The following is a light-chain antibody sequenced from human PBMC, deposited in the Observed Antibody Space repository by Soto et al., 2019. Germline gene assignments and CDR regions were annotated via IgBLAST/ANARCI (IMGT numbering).Light chain of an antibody. CDR2: GTS. J-gene: IGKJ4*01. Sequence: EIVMTQSPATLSVSAGERATLSCRASQSVSSNLAWYQQKPGQAPRLLIYGTSTRSTGTPAKFSGSGSGSDFTLTISGLQSEDFAVYYCQQYNSNWPITFGGGTKVEIK. V-gene: IGKV3-15*01. CDR1: QSVSSN. CDR3: QQYNSNWPIT.